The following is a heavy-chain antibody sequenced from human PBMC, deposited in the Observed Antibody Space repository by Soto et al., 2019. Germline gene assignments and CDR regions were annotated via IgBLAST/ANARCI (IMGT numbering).Heavy chain of an antibody. J-gene: IGHJ2*01. D-gene: IGHD4-17*01. V-gene: IGHV3-30-3*01. CDR1: GFTFSSYA. CDR3: ARAGGDYFWYFDL. Sequence: QVQLVESGGGVVQPGRSLRLSCAASGFTFSSYAMHWVRQAPGKGLEWVAVISYDGSNKYYADSVKGRFTISRDNSKNTLYLQMNSLGGEDTAVYYSARAGGDYFWYFDLWGRGTLVTVSS. CDR2: ISYDGSNK.